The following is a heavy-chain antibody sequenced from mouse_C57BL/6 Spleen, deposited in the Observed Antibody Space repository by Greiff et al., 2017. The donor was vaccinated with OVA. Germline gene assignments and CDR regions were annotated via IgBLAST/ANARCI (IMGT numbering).Heavy chain of an antibody. CDR1: GFTFSSYA. D-gene: IGHD2-3*01. CDR2: ISDGGSYT. J-gene: IGHJ3*01. Sequence: EVNVVESGGGLVKPGGSLKLSCAASGFTFSSYAMSWVRQTPEKRLEWVATISDGGSYTYYPDNVKGRFTISRDNAKNNLYLQMSHLKSEDTAMYYCARSYDGYYVFAYWGQGTLVTVSA. CDR3: ARSYDGYYVFAY. V-gene: IGHV5-4*03.